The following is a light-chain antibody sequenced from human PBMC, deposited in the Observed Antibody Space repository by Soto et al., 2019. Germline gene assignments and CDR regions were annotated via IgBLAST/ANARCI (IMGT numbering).Light chain of an antibody. Sequence: ETVMKMSPATLSVSPEERATLSCRASQSVSSNLAWYQQKPGQAPRLLIYGASTRATGIPARFSGSGSGTEFTLTISSLQSEDFAVYYCQQYNNWPPWTFGQGTKVDIK. CDR3: QQYNNWPPWT. J-gene: IGKJ1*01. CDR2: GAS. CDR1: QSVSSN. V-gene: IGKV3-15*01.